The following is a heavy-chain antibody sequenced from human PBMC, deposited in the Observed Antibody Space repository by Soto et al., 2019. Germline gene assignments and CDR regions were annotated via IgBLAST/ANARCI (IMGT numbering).Heavy chain of an antibody. V-gene: IGHV4-59*08. CDR2: IYYSGST. J-gene: IGHJ5*02. CDR3: ARRDYIWGSYSPDNNWFDP. Sequence: SETLSLTCTVSGGSISSYYWSWIRQPPGKGLEWIGYIYYSGSTNYNPSLKSRVTISVDTSKNQFSLKLSSVTAADTAVYYCARRDYIWGSYSPDNNWFDPWGQGTLVTVSS. D-gene: IGHD3-16*01. CDR1: GGSISSYY.